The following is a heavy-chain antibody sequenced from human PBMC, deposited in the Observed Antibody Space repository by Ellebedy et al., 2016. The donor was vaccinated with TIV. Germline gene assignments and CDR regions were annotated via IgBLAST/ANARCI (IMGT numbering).Heavy chain of an antibody. V-gene: IGHV3-30*03. D-gene: IGHD4-23*01. CDR2: ISYDGSNE. CDR3: ARDPVGVGPAFDV. Sequence: PGGSLRLSCAASGFTFSSYAMHWARQAPGKGLAWVAVISYDGSNENYANSVKGRFTISRDNSKNTLYLQMNSLRAEDTAVYYCARDPVGVGPAFDVWGQGTMVTVSS. J-gene: IGHJ3*01. CDR1: GFTFSSYA.